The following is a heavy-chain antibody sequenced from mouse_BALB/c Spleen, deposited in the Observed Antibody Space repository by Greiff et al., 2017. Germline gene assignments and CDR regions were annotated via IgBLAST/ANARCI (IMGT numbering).Heavy chain of an antibody. CDR1: GYTFTDYN. Sequence: VQLKESGPELVKPGASVKIPCKASGYTFTDYNMDWVKQSHGKSLEWIGDINPNNGGTIYNQKFKGKATLTVDKSSSTAYMELRSLTSEDTAVYYCARSYYGSSYWYFDVWDAGTTVTVSS. D-gene: IGHD1-1*01. J-gene: IGHJ1*01. CDR2: INPNNGGT. CDR3: ARSYYGSSYWYFDV. V-gene: IGHV1-18*01.